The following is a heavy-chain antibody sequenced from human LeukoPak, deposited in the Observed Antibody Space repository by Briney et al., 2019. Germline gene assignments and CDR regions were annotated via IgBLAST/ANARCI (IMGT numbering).Heavy chain of an antibody. CDR2: IYYSGST. Sequence: PSETLSLTCTVSGGSISSYYWSWIRQPPGKGLEWIGYIYYSGSTNYNPSLKSRVTISVDTSKNQFSLKLSSVTAADTAVYYCARDAGYYYDSSGYLDYWGQGTLVTVSS. CDR3: ARDAGYYYDSSGYLDY. J-gene: IGHJ4*02. V-gene: IGHV4-59*01. CDR1: GGSISSYY. D-gene: IGHD3-22*01.